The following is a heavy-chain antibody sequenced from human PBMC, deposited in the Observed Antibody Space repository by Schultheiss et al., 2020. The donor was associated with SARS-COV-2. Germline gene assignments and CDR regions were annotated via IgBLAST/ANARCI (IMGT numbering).Heavy chain of an antibody. J-gene: IGHJ4*02. D-gene: IGHD2/OR15-2a*01. CDR3: ARDLWGIVGY. CDR1: GFTFDDYA. V-gene: IGHV3-9*01. Sequence: GGSLRLSCAASGFTFDDYAMHWVRQAPGKGLEWVSGICWNSGSIGYADSVKGRFTISRDNAKNTLYLQMNGLRAEDTAVYYCARDLWGIVGYWGQGTLVTVSS. CDR2: ICWNSGSI.